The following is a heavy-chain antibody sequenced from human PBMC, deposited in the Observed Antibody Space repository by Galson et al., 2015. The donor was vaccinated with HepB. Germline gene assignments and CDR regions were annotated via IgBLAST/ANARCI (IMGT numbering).Heavy chain of an antibody. CDR3: AREPPTVTTRTAFFDL. V-gene: IGHV4-39*07. J-gene: IGHJ2*01. CDR2: IYYSGST. CDR1: GGSISSSSYY. Sequence: ETLSLTCTISGGSISSSSYYWGWIRQPPGKGLEWIGSIYYSGSTYYNPSLKSRVTISVDTSKNQFSLELSSVTAADTAIYYCAREPPTVTTRTAFFDLWGRGTLVTVSS. D-gene: IGHD4-17*01.